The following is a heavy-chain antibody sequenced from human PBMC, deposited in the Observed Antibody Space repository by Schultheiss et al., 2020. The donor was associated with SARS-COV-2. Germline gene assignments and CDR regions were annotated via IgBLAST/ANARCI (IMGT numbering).Heavy chain of an antibody. J-gene: IGHJ4*02. D-gene: IGHD6-13*01. CDR1: GYSISSGYY. V-gene: IGHV4-38-2*02. CDR3: ARSKQQLVSSYDY. CDR2: IYHSGST. Sequence: SETLSLTCTVSGYSISSGYYWGWIRQPPGKGLEWIGSIYHSGSTYYNPSLKSRVTMSVDTSKNQFSLKLSSVTAADTAVYYCARSKQQLVSSYDYWGQGTLVTVSS.